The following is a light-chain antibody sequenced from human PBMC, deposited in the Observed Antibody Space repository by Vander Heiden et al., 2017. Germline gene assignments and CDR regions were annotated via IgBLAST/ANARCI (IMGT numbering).Light chain of an antibody. CDR1: ISDVDFYNY. J-gene: IGLJ3*02. CDR2: DVV. V-gene: IGLV2-11*01. Sequence: QSALTQPRSVSGSPGQSVTISCTGTISDVDFYNYVSWYQHLPGKAPQLILYDVVKRPSGMSQRFSGSKSGDTASLTISGLQAEDEGDYYCCTYGDDHMVLFGGGTKLTVL. CDR3: CTYGDDHMVL.